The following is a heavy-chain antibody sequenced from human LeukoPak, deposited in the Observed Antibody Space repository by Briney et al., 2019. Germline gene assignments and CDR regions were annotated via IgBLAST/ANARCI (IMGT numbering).Heavy chain of an antibody. CDR1: GFTFSSYE. CDR2: ISSSGSTI. J-gene: IGHJ5*02. V-gene: IGHV3-48*03. Sequence: PGGSLRLSCAASGFTFSSYEMNWVRQAPGKGLGWVSYISSSGSTIYYADSVKGRFTISRDNAKNSLYLQMNSLRAEDTAVYYCARDAAGIMDPWGQGTLVTVSS. D-gene: IGHD6-13*01. CDR3: ARDAAGIMDP.